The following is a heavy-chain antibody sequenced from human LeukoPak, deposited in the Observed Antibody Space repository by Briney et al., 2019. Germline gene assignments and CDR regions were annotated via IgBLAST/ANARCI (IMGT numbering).Heavy chain of an antibody. CDR3: ATDRRITIFGVAPTGYMDV. Sequence: ASVKVSCKVSGYTLTELSMHWVRQAPGKGLEWMGGFDPEDGETIYAQKFQGRVTMTEDTSTDTAYMELSSLRSEDTAVYYCATDRRITIFGVAPTGYMDVWGKGTTVTVSS. J-gene: IGHJ6*03. CDR1: GYTLTELS. D-gene: IGHD3-3*01. V-gene: IGHV1-24*01. CDR2: FDPEDGET.